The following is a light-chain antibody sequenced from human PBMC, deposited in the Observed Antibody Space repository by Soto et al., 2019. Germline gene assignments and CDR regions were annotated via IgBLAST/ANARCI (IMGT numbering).Light chain of an antibody. CDR3: QQSSSWPLT. CDR1: QSVDSQ. CDR2: ETS. V-gene: IGKV3-11*01. Sequence: EIVLTQSPASLSLSPGERATLSCRASQSVDSQLAWYQQKFGLAPRLVIYETSNRATDIPARFSGSGFGTDFTLTISSLEPEDFAVYYCQQSSSWPLTFGGGTKVDIK. J-gene: IGKJ4*01.